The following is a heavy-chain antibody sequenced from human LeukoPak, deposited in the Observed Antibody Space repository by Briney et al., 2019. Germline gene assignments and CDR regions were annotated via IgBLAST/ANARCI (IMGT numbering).Heavy chain of an antibody. J-gene: IGHJ4*02. V-gene: IGHV1-8*01. CDR3: ARGPPNWGMVGY. CDR1: GYTFTSFD. CDR2: MKSNNGHT. D-gene: IGHD7-27*01. Sequence: ASVKVSCKASGYTFTSFDFNWVRQATGQGLEWMGWMKSNNGHTGYAQKFQGRVTMTRDTAISTAYMELSSLTFEDTAVYYCARGPPNWGMVGYWGQGTLVTVSS.